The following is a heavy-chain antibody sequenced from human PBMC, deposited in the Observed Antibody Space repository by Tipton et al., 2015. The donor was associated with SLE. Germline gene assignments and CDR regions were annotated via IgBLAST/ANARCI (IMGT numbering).Heavy chain of an antibody. CDR2: IYHRGNT. CDR3: ARGGAGGDDYFDY. V-gene: IGHV4-31*03. Sequence: TLSLTCTVSGDSISGNDYYWTWIRHHPGKGLEWIGHIYHRGNTHYNPSLKSRVTMSKDTSKNQFSLKLTSVTAADTAMYYCARGGAGGDDYFDYWGQGPLVTVSS. J-gene: IGHJ4*02. CDR1: GDSISGNDYY. D-gene: IGHD2-21*01.